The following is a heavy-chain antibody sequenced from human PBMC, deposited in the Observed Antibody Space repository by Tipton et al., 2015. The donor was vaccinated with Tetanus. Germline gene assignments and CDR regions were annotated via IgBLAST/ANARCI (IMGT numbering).Heavy chain of an antibody. CDR3: ARPVKQWLVPEDY. D-gene: IGHD5-12*01. J-gene: IGHJ4*02. CDR2: DSGHSGNT. V-gene: IGHV1-18*01. CDR1: GYTLTNYG. Sequence: QVQLVQSGPEVKKPGASVKVSCKASGYTLTNYGINWVRQAPGQGLEWMGWDSGHSGNTVSARKVQSRVTMTTDTSTNTAYLELRSLRSDDTAVYFCARPVKQWLVPEDYWGQGTLVIVS.